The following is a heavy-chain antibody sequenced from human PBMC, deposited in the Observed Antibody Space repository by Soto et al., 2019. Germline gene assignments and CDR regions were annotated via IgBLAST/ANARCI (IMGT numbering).Heavy chain of an antibody. J-gene: IGHJ4*02. D-gene: IGHD3-22*01. V-gene: IGHV1-69*01. CDR3: ASNVHSSGYHYFDY. CDR1: GGTFSSYA. CDR2: IIPIFGTA. Sequence: QVQLVQSGAEVKKPGSSVKVSCKASGGTFSSYAISWVRQAPGQGLEWMGGIIPIFGTANYVQKFQGRVTITADESTSTAYMELSSLRSEDTAVYYCASNVHSSGYHYFDYWGQGTLVTVSS.